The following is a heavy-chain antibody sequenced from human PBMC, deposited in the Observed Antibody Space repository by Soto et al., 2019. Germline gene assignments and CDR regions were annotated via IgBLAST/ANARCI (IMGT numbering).Heavy chain of an antibody. CDR3: AKVQGSGGSDYYYYYYMDV. J-gene: IGHJ6*03. D-gene: IGHD2-15*01. CDR1: GFTFSSYG. V-gene: IGHV3-30*18. CDR2: ISYDGSNK. Sequence: GGSLRLSCAASGFTFSSYGIHWVRQAPGKGLEWVAVISYDGSNKYYADSVKGRFTISRDNSKNTLYLQMNSLRAEDTAVYYCAKVQGSGGSDYYYYYYMDVWGKGTTVTVSS.